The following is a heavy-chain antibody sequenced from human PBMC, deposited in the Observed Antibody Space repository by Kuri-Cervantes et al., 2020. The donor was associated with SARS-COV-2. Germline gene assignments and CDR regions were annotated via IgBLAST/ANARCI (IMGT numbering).Heavy chain of an antibody. CDR2: MNPHSGNT. CDR3: ARRHNNYQYRYYYYYYYMDV. J-gene: IGHJ6*03. V-gene: IGHV1-8*01. Sequence: ASVKVSCKASGYTFTSYDINWVRQATGQGLEWMGWMNPHSGNTGYAQKFQGRVTLTRNTSISTAYMELSSLRSEDTAVYYCARRHNNYQYRYYYYYYYMDVWGKGTTVTVSS. CDR1: GYTFTSYD. D-gene: IGHD4-11*01.